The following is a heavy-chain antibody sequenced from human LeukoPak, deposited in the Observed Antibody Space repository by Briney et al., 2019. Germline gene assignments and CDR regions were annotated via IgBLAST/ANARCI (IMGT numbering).Heavy chain of an antibody. J-gene: IGHJ6*03. CDR2: LYYSGST. CDR3: ASGAYSYYYMDV. CDR1: GGSISSNNYY. Sequence: SETLSLTCTVSGGSISSNNYYWGWIRQPPGRGPEWIGSLYYSGSTYYNPSLKSRVTISVDTSKNQFSLKLSSVTAADTAVYYCASGAYSYYYMDVWGKGTTVTISS. D-gene: IGHD1-26*01. V-gene: IGHV4-39*07.